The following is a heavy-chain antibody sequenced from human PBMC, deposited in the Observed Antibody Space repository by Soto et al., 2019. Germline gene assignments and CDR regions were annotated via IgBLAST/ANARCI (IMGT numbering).Heavy chain of an antibody. CDR1: GGTFSSYA. CDR3: ARCITIFGVVRDYYYYGMDV. V-gene: IGHV1-69*01. Sequence: QVQLVQSGAEVKKPGSSVKVSCKASGGTFSSYAISWVRQAPGQGLEWMGGIIPSFGTANYAQKFQGRVTITADESTSTAYMEMSSLRAEDTAVYYCARCITIFGVVRDYYYYGMDVWGQGTTVTVSS. D-gene: IGHD3-3*01. J-gene: IGHJ6*02. CDR2: IIPSFGTA.